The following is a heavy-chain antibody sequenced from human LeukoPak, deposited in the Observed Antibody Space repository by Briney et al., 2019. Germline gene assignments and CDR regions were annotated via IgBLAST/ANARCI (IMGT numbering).Heavy chain of an antibody. Sequence: PGGSLRLSCAASGFTFSSYSMNWVRQAPGKGLEWVSYISSSSSTIYYADSVKGRFTISRDNAKNSLYLQMHSLRAEDTAVYYCARDGSGYFDYWGQGTLVTVSS. CDR3: ARDGSGYFDY. D-gene: IGHD5-12*01. CDR1: GFTFSSYS. CDR2: ISSSSSTI. J-gene: IGHJ4*02. V-gene: IGHV3-48*01.